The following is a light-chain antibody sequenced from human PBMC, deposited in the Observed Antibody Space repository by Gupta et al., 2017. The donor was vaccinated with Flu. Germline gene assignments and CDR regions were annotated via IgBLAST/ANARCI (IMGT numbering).Light chain of an antibody. CDR1: QKISNY. V-gene: IGKV1-39*01. J-gene: IGKJ2*01. CDR2: SGS. CDR3: LQGDRTPYT. Sequence: PSSLSASVGDRVTITCRASQKISNYLNWYQQEPGKAPKLLIYSGSDLQSDVPPRFSGSGSGAEFTLTISRLQPEDFATYYCLQGDRTPYTFGQGTKLEIK.